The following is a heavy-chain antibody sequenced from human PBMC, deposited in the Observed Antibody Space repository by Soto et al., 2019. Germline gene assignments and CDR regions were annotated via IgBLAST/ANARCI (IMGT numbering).Heavy chain of an antibody. CDR2: ISSSSSVI. D-gene: IGHD7-27*01. CDR3: ARDLSWGSNWYYYMDV. V-gene: IGHV3-48*02. Sequence: EVQLVESGGGLVQPGGSLRLSCATSGFILSDCAMNWVRQAPGKGLEWVSYISSSSSVIDYADSVKGRFTVSRDNARNSLYLQMNSRRDEDTAVYYCARDLSWGSNWYYYMDVWGKGTTVTVSS. CDR1: GFILSDCA. J-gene: IGHJ6*03.